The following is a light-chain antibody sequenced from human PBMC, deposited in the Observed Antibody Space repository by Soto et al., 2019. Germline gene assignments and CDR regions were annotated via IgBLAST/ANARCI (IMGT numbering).Light chain of an antibody. CDR2: EVS. CDR3: SSYTSSSTYV. Sequence: QSSLTQPASVSGSPGQSITISCTGTSSDVGGYNYVSWYQQHPGKAPKLMISEVSNLPSGVSNRFSGSKSGNTASLTISGLQAEDEADYYCSSYTSSSTYVYGTGTKVNVL. J-gene: IGLJ1*01. CDR1: SSDVGGYNY. V-gene: IGLV2-14*01.